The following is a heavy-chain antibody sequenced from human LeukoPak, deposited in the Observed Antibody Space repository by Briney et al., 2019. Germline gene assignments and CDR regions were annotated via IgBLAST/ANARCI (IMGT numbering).Heavy chain of an antibody. Sequence: SETLSLTCTVSGGSISSSSYYWGWIRQPPGKGLEWIGSIYYSGSTYYNPSLKSRVTISVDTSKNQFSLKLSSVTAADTAVYYCASMYSSSWYYFDYWGQGTLVTVSS. D-gene: IGHD6-13*01. J-gene: IGHJ4*02. CDR1: GGSISSSSYY. CDR2: IYYSGST. V-gene: IGHV4-39*07. CDR3: ASMYSSSWYYFDY.